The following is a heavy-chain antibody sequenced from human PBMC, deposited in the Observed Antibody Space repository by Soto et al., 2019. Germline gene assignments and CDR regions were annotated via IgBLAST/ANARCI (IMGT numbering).Heavy chain of an antibody. Sequence: QVQLQESGPGLVKPSGTLSLTCAVSSGSISSSNWWSWVRQPPGKGLEWIGEIYHSGSTNYNPSLKSRVTISVDKSKNQFSLKLSSVTAADTAVYYCAREEGYRCSSTSCHGAYYYYMDVWGKGTTVTVSS. CDR3: AREEGYRCSSTSCHGAYYYYMDV. CDR1: SGSISSSNW. J-gene: IGHJ6*03. V-gene: IGHV4-4*02. CDR2: IYHSGST. D-gene: IGHD2-2*01.